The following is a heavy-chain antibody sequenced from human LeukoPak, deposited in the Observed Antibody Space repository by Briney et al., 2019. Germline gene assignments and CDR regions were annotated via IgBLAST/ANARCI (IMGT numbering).Heavy chain of an antibody. CDR2: ISSDGTYT. CDR1: GFTFSSHL. J-gene: IGHJ6*02. D-gene: IGHD3-22*01. Sequence: GGSLRLSCAASGFTFSSHLMHWVRQAPGKGLVWVSRISSDGTYTNYADSVRGRFTISRDNAKNTLYLQMNSLRDEDTAVYYCARDSDSSGYYYYYGMDVWGQGTTVTVSS. V-gene: IGHV3-74*01. CDR3: ARDSDSSGYYYYYGMDV.